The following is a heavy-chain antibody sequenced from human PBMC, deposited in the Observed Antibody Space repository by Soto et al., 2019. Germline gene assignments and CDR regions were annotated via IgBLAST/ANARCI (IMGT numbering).Heavy chain of an antibody. D-gene: IGHD6-6*01. CDR1: GYTFSTYD. J-gene: IGHJ4*02. CDR2: MNPGSGNR. CDR3: ARSSIEARRSNDY. V-gene: IGHV1-8*01. Sequence: ASVKVSCKASGYTFSTYDINWVRQATGQGLEWMAWMNPGSGNRGYAQKFQGRVTMTRNTSISTAYLELNNLRSEDTAVYYCARSSIEARRSNDYWGQGTRVTVSS.